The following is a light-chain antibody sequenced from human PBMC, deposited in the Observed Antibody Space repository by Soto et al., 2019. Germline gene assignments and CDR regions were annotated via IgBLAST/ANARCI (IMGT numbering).Light chain of an antibody. V-gene: IGKV2-28*01. CDR2: LGS. CDR3: MQALQTLT. Sequence: DIVMTQSPLSLPVTPGEPASISCRSSQSLLHSNGYNYLDWYLQKPGQAPQLLIYLGSNRASGVPDRFRGSGSGTDFTLKISRVEAEDVGVYYCMQALQTLTCGQGTKVEIK. J-gene: IGKJ1*01. CDR1: QSLLHSNGYNY.